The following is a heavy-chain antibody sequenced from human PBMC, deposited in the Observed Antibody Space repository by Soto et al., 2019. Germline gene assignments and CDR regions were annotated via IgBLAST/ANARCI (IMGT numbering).Heavy chain of an antibody. D-gene: IGHD2-15*01. CDR3: AREWSGGRRDGNPDKYYGMDV. CDR2: IYYSGDT. V-gene: IGHV4-31*03. CDR1: GGSISSGSFY. Sequence: QVQLQESGPGLVKPSQPLSLTCTVSGGSISSGSFYWTWIRQHPGKGLEFIGYIYYSGDTYYNPSLRSRVIISRDTPKNQFSLRLNSVTAADTAVYYCAREWSGGRRDGNPDKYYGMDVWGQGTKVTVSS. J-gene: IGHJ6*02.